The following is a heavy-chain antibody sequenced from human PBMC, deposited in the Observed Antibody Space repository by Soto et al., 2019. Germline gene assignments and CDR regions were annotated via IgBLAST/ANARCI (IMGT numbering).Heavy chain of an antibody. D-gene: IGHD3-16*02. V-gene: IGHV3-30*18. J-gene: IGHJ6*03. CDR2: ISYDGSNK. CDR3: AKDGQRDYIWGSYRYSYYYYMDV. CDR1: GFTFSSYG. Sequence: PGGSLRLSCAASGFTFSSYGIHWVRQAPGKGLEWVAVISYDGSNKYYADSVKGRFTISRDNSKNTLYLQMNSLRAEDTAVYYCAKDGQRDYIWGSYRYSYYYYMDVWGKGTTVTVSS.